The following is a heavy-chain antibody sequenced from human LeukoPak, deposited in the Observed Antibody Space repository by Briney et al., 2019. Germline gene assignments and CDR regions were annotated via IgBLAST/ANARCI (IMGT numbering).Heavy chain of an antibody. D-gene: IGHD3-22*01. CDR1: GFTFSSYA. J-gene: IGHJ5*02. V-gene: IGHV3-15*01. Sequence: RSGGSLRLSCAASGFTFSSYAMSWVRQAPGKGLEWVGRIRSNSDGGTIDYAAPVKGRFTLSRDDSKTTLYLQMNSLQTEDTAVYYCAPDFYDSTWGQGTLVTVSS. CDR2: IRSNSDGGTI. CDR3: APDFYDST.